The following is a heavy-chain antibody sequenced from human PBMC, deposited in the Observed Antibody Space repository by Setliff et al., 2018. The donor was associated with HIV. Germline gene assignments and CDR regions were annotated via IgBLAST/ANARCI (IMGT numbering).Heavy chain of an antibody. CDR3: ARNYYDVWSLSFGGWFDP. CDR2: INTNTGNP. Sequence: ASVKVSCKASGYTFTTYAMNWVRQAPGQGPEWMGWINTNTGNPTYAQGFTGRFVFSLDTSVSAAYLQISSLKAEDTAVYYCARNYYDVWSLSFGGWFDPWGQGTLVTVSS. D-gene: IGHD3-3*01. J-gene: IGHJ5*02. CDR1: GYTFTTYA. V-gene: IGHV7-4-1*02.